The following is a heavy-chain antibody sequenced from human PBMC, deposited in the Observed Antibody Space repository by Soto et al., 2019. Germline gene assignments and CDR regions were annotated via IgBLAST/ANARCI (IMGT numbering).Heavy chain of an antibody. CDR3: ARGVTTVTTFDY. J-gene: IGHJ4*02. Sequence: SETLSLTCAVSGGSISSGGYSCNWIRQPPGKGLEWIGYIYHSGSTYYNPSLKSRVTISVDRSKNQFSLKLSSVTAADTAVYYRARGVTTVTTFDYWGQGTLVTVSS. D-gene: IGHD4-17*01. CDR1: GGSISSGGYS. V-gene: IGHV4-30-2*01. CDR2: IYHSGST.